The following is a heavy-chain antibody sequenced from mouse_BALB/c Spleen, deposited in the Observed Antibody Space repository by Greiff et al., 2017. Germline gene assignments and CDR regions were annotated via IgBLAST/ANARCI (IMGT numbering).Heavy chain of an antibody. D-gene: IGHD2-1*01. CDR2: IDPENGDT. CDR1: GFNIKDYY. V-gene: IGHV14-4*02. Sequence: VQLQQSGAELVRSGASVKLSCTASGFNIKDYYMHWVKQRPEQGLEWIGWIDPENGDTEYAPKFQGKATMTADTSSNTAYLQLSSLTSEDTAVYYCKTYGNYLFAYWGQGTTLTVSS. J-gene: IGHJ2*01. CDR3: KTYGNYLFAY.